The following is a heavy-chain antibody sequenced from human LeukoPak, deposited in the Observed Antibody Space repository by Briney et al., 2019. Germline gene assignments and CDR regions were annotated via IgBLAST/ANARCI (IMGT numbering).Heavy chain of an antibody. CDR2: ISGIGGST. CDR3: AKGDYIDY. Sequence: GGSLRLSCAASGFTFSSYAMSWVRLAPGKGLEWVSRISGIGGSTYYADSVKGRFTISRDNSKNTVYLQMNSLRADDMAVYYCAKGDYIDYWGQGTLVTVSS. CDR1: GFTFSSYA. V-gene: IGHV3-23*01. J-gene: IGHJ4*02.